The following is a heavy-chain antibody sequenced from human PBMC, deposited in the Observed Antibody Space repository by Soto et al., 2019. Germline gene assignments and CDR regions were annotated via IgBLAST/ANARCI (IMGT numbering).Heavy chain of an antibody. CDR2: INPYSGDT. Sequence: QVQLAQSGAEVKNPGASVKVSCKASGYTFTDYYIHWLRQAPAQGLEWMGWINPYSGDTKYAQKFQGRATMTRDTSISTTYMELSRLTSDDMALYYCARGPSHGAFDIWGQGTIITVSS. V-gene: IGHV1-2*02. J-gene: IGHJ3*02. CDR1: GYTFTDYY. CDR3: ARGPSHGAFDI.